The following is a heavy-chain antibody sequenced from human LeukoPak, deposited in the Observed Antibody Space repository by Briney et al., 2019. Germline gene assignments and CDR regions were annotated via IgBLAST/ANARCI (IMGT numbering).Heavy chain of an antibody. D-gene: IGHD4-23*01. Sequence: PSETLSLTCTVSGGSISSHYWNWIRQPPGKGLEWIGYIYYSGSTNYNPSLKSRVTISVDTSKNQFSLKLSSVTAADTAVYYCARETTVVTPGRSDVFDIWGQGTMVTVSS. CDR3: ARETTVVTPGRSDVFDI. CDR1: GGSISSHY. V-gene: IGHV4-59*11. CDR2: IYYSGST. J-gene: IGHJ3*02.